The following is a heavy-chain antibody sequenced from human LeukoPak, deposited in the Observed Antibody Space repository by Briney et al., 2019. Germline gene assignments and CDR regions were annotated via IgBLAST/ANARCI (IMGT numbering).Heavy chain of an antibody. CDR3: ARDPHLYSSSSADAFDI. D-gene: IGHD6-6*01. Sequence: GASVKVSCKASGGTFSSYAISWVRQAPGQGLEWMGGIIPIFGTANYAQKFQGRVTITADESTSTAYMELSSLRSADTAVYYCARDPHLYSSSSADAFDIWGQGTMVTVSS. CDR2: IIPIFGTA. CDR1: GGTFSSYA. V-gene: IGHV1-69*01. J-gene: IGHJ3*02.